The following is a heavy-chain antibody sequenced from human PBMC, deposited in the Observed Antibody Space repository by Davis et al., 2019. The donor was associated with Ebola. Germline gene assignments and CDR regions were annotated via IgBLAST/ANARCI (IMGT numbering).Heavy chain of an antibody. CDR1: GFTFSTYA. D-gene: IGHD1-26*01. Sequence: GESLKISCAGSGFTFSTYAILWVRQAPGKGLEWVAIIDYDGSNKYYADAVKGRFIISRDNSKSTTYLQMNSLRAEDTAVYYCVRGWGRIGMGVWGQGTTVTVSS. J-gene: IGHJ6*02. V-gene: IGHV3-33*08. CDR3: VRGWGRIGMGV. CDR2: IDYDGSNK.